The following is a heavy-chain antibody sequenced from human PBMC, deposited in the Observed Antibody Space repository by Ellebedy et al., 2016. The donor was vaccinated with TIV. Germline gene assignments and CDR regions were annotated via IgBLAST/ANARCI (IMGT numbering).Heavy chain of an antibody. Sequence: MPSETLSLTCTVSDGSTSGYYWSWIRQPPGKGLEWIGYIYNSGSTNYNPSLKSRVTISVDTSKNQFSLKLSSVTAADTAVYYCARSPRYCSGGSCNYWGQGTLVTVSS. CDR3: ARSPRYCSGGSCNY. J-gene: IGHJ4*02. CDR1: DGSTSGYY. CDR2: IYNSGST. V-gene: IGHV4-59*12. D-gene: IGHD2-15*01.